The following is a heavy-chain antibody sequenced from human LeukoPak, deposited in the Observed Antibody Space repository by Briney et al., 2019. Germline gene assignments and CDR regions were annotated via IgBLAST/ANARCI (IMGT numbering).Heavy chain of an antibody. CDR3: ARGGRSSGWAFDY. Sequence: PSETLSLACTVSGGSISSYYWSWIRQPPGKGLEWIGYIYYSGSTNYNPSLKSRVTISVDTSKNQFSLKLSSVTAADTAVHYCARGGRSSGWAFDYWGQGTLVTVSS. CDR2: IYYSGST. J-gene: IGHJ4*02. V-gene: IGHV4-59*01. D-gene: IGHD6-19*01. CDR1: GGSISSYY.